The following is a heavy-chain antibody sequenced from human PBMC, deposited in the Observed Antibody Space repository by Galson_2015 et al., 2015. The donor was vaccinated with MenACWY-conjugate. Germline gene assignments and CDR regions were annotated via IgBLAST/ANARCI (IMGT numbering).Heavy chain of an antibody. CDR1: GYTFTTYY. CDR2: INPSGGST. D-gene: IGHD1-20*01. CDR3: ARDAITGTTRAYYFDY. V-gene: IGHV1-46*01. J-gene: IGHJ4*02. Sequence: SVKVSCKASGYTFTTYYMHWVRQAPGQGLQWMGIINPSGGSTTYAQKFQGRVTMTRDTSTSTVYMELSSLRSEDTAVYYCARDAITGTTRAYYFDYWGQGTLSPSPQ.